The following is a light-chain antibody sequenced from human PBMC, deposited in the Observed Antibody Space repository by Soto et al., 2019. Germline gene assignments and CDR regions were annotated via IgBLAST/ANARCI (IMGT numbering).Light chain of an antibody. Sequence: DIQMIQSPFSLSASVGDTVPITCRASQDISDYLTWYQQRPGNAPKVLVYGASSVQSGVPSRFRGSGAGTDFTLTITTLQTEDFGTYYCQQSYSNVITFGQGTRLEIK. V-gene: IGKV1-39*01. CDR3: QQSYSNVIT. CDR2: GAS. J-gene: IGKJ5*01. CDR1: QDISDY.